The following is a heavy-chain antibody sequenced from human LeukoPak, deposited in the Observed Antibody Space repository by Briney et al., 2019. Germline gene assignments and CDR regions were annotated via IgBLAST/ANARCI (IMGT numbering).Heavy chain of an antibody. CDR2: ISGSGGST. CDR3: AKGRGSYPNWFDP. CDR1: GFTFSSYA. D-gene: IGHD1-26*01. J-gene: IGHJ5*02. V-gene: IGHV3-23*01. Sequence: SGGSLRLSCAASGFTFSSYAMSWVRQAPGKGLEWVSAISGSGGSTYYADSVKGRFTISGDNSKNTLYLQMNSLRAEDTAVYYCAKGRGSYPNWFDPWGQGTLVTVSS.